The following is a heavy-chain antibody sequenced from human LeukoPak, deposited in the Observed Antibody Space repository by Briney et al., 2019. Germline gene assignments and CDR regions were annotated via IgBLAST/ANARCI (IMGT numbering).Heavy chain of an antibody. Sequence: GGSLRLSCAASGFTFSSYWMSWVRQAPGKGLEWVANIKQDGSEKYYVDSVKGRFTISRDNAKNSLYLQMNSLRAEDTAVYYCAREAASSSWYGAEYYYYMDVWGKGTTVTISS. D-gene: IGHD6-13*01. CDR1: GFTFSSYW. CDR2: IKQDGSEK. J-gene: IGHJ6*03. V-gene: IGHV3-7*01. CDR3: AREAASSSWYGAEYYYYMDV.